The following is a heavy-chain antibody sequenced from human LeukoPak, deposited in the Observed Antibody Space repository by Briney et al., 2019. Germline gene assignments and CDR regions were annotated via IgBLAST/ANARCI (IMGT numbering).Heavy chain of an antibody. V-gene: IGHV3-23*01. J-gene: IGHJ4*02. Sequence: GGSLRLSCAASGFTFSSYAMSWVRQAPGKGLEWVSAISGSGGSTYYADSVKGRFTISRHNSKNTLYLQMNSLRAEDTAVYYCARDTAAAGFDYWGQGTLVTVSS. CDR2: ISGSGGST. CDR1: GFTFSSYA. CDR3: ARDTAAAGFDY. D-gene: IGHD6-13*01.